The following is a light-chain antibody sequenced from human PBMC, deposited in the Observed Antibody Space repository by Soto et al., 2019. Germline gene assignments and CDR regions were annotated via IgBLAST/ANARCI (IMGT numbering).Light chain of an antibody. CDR1: SSNIGTNY. CDR3: AAWDDSLSGVV. Sequence: QAVVTQPPSASGTPGQRVTISCSGSSSNIGTNYVYWYQQLPGTAPKLLIYWTTHRPSGVPDRFSGSKSGTSASLAINGLRSEDEADYYCAAWDDSLSGVVFGGGTKLTVL. V-gene: IGLV1-47*01. CDR2: WTT. J-gene: IGLJ2*01.